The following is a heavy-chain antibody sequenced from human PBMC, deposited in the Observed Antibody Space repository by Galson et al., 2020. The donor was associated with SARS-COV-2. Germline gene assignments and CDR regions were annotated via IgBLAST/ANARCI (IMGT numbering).Heavy chain of an antibody. V-gene: IGHV3-43*01. CDR2: ISWDGGST. CDR1: GFTFDDYT. D-gene: IGHD5-12*01. Sequence: GGSLRLSCAASGFTFDDYTMHWVRQAPGKGLEWVSLISWDGGSTYYADSVKGRFTISRDNSKNSLYLQMNSLRTEDTALYYCAKGYSGYDCYDRFDYWGQGTLVTVSS. CDR3: AKGYSGYDCYDRFDY. J-gene: IGHJ4*02.